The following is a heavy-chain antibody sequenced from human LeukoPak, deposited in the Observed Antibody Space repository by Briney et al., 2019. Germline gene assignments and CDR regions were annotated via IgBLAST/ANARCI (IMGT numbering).Heavy chain of an antibody. V-gene: IGHV4-34*01. D-gene: IGHD3-22*01. J-gene: IGHJ4*02. CDR2: INHSGST. Sequence: GSLRLSCAASGFTFSSYWMSWVRQPPGKGLEWIGEINHSGSTNYNPSLKSRVTISVDTSKNQFSLKLSSVTAADTAVYYCAGDGVYYDSSGYFYWGQGTLVTVSS. CDR3: AGDGVYYDSSGYFY. CDR1: GFTFSSYW.